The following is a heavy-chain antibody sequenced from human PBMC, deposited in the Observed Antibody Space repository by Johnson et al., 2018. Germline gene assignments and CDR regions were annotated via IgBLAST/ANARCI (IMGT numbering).Heavy chain of an antibody. CDR3: AKDLAPDCTNGVCYTFIDAFDI. CDR1: GFTFSSYA. Sequence: VQLVESGGGLVQPGGSLRLSCAASGFTFSSYAMSWVRQAPGKGLEWVSAISGSGGSTYYADSVKGRFTISRDNSKNTLYLQMNSLRAEDTAVYYFAKDLAPDCTNGVCYTFIDAFDIWGQRKMVTVSS. CDR2: ISGSGGST. J-gene: IGHJ3*02. V-gene: IGHV3-23*04. D-gene: IGHD2-8*01.